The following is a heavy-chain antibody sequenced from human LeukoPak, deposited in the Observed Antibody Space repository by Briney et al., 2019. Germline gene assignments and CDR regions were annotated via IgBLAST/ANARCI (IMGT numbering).Heavy chain of an antibody. J-gene: IGHJ4*02. Sequence: GGSLRLSCAASGFTFSSYDMNWVRQAPGKGLEWVSSISSASNYINYADSVKGRFTISRDNSKNTLYLQINSLRADDTAVFYCAKDGGRAAAGTVDSWGQGALVTVSS. V-gene: IGHV3-21*01. D-gene: IGHD6-13*01. CDR2: ISSASNYI. CDR3: AKDGGRAAAGTVDS. CDR1: GFTFSSYD.